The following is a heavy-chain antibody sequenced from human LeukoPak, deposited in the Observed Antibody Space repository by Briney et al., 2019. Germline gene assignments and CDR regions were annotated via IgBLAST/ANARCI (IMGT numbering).Heavy chain of an antibody. J-gene: IGHJ4*02. CDR2: MDPSDSET. Sequence: GESLKISFKASGYRFTSYWIGWVRQMPGKGLECMGTMDPSDSETRYTPSFQGQVTISVDKSLTTADLQWNSLKASDTAMYYCARQTAMGRSGDYWGQGTLVTVAS. CDR3: ARQTAMGRSGDY. V-gene: IGHV5-51*01. CDR1: GYRFTSYW. D-gene: IGHD5-18*01.